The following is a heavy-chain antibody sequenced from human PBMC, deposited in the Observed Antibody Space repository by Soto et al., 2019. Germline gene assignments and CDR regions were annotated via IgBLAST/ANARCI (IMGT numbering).Heavy chain of an antibody. CDR3: ARDRGCYDFWSRYFASTCYYGMDV. V-gene: IGHV1-18*01. D-gene: IGHD3-3*01. Sequence: QVQLVQSGAEVKKPGASVKVSCKASGYTFTSYGISWVRQAPGQGLEWMGWISAYNGNTNYAQKLQGRVTMTTDTSTSTAYMELRSLRSDDTAVYYCARDRGCYDFWSRYFASTCYYGMDVWGQGTTVTVAS. J-gene: IGHJ6*02. CDR2: ISAYNGNT. CDR1: GYTFTSYG.